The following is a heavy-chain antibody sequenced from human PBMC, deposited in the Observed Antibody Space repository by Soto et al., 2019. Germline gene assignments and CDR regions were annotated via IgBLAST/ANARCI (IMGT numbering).Heavy chain of an antibody. V-gene: IGHV3-11*01. J-gene: IGHJ4*02. CDR2: ISNSGLSI. CDR3: ARCLYGSGSYFXDQ. CDR1: GFTFSDYY. D-gene: IGHD3-10*01. Sequence: QVQLVESGGGLVKPGGSLRLSCSASGFTFSDYYMGWIRQAPGKGLEWVSYISNSGLSIYYGDSVKGRFTISRDNAKNSLYLQMNSLRVDDTXXXXCARCLYGSGSYFXDQWGQGTLX.